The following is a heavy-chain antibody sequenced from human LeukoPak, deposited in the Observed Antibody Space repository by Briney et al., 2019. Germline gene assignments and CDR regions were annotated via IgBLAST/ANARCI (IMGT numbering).Heavy chain of an antibody. Sequence: PSQTLSLTCTVSGASITSGDHYWSWIRQPPGKGLDWIGHIYYSGTDYYKSSLESRVTISVDMSKNQLSLRLSSVTAADTAVYYCAREYIWGTYRYLDYWGQGTLVTVSS. CDR2: IYYSGTD. CDR3: AREYIWGTYRYLDY. J-gene: IGHJ4*02. CDR1: GASITSGDHY. V-gene: IGHV4-30-4*08. D-gene: IGHD3-16*02.